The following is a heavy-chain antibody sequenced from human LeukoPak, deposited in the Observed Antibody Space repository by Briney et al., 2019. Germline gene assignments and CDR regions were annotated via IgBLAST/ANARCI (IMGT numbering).Heavy chain of an antibody. CDR3: ARDRYGIAAAGPLHYYYYYGMDV. CDR1: GGSIRSNY. CDR2: IYYSGST. Sequence: SETLSLTCTVSGGSIRSNYWSWIRQPPGKGLEWIGYIYYSGSTNYNPSLKSRVTISVDTSKNQFSLKLSSVTAADTAVYYCARDRYGIAAAGPLHYYYYYGMDVWGQGTTVTVSS. D-gene: IGHD6-13*01. V-gene: IGHV4-59*01. J-gene: IGHJ6*02.